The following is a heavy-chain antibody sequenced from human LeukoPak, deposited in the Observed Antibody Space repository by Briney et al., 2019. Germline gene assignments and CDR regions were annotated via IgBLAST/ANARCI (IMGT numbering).Heavy chain of an antibody. J-gene: IGHJ4*02. V-gene: IGHV3-7*03. CDR2: INQDGGEA. Sequence: GGSLRLSCSASGFTFSDYWMTWVRQAPGKGLEWVANINQDGGEAYYVDSVKGRFTISRDNSKNTLYLQMNSLRAEDTAVYYCARVTTSGSYKFDNWGQGTLVTVSS. D-gene: IGHD3-10*01. CDR3: ARVTTSGSYKFDN. CDR1: GFTFSDYW.